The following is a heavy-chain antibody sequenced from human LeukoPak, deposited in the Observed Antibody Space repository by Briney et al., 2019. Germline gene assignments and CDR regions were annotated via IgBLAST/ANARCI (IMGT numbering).Heavy chain of an antibody. V-gene: IGHV3-43*01. CDR2: ITWDGGTT. D-gene: IGHD2-2*01. J-gene: IGHJ4*02. CDR3: TKDRYCTTTTCPLDY. Sequence: GGSLRLSCAASGFTFYDYTFHWVRQAPGKGLEWVSLITWDGGTTYYADSVKGRFTISRDNSKNSVYLQMNGLRTEDTALYYCTKDRYCTTTTCPLDYWGQGTLVTVSS. CDR1: GFTFYDYT.